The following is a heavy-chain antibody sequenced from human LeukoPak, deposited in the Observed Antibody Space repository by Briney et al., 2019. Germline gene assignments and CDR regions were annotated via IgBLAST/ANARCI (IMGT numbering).Heavy chain of an antibody. Sequence: SVKVSCKASGYTFTIYAISWVRHAPGPGLEWMGRIIPILGIANYAQKFQGRVTITADKSTSTAYMELSSLRSEDTAVYYCARVGKMVVNHGWFDPWGQGTLVTVSS. CDR1: GYTFTIYA. CDR2: IIPILGIA. D-gene: IGHD2-15*01. V-gene: IGHV1-69*04. CDR3: ARVGKMVVNHGWFDP. J-gene: IGHJ5*02.